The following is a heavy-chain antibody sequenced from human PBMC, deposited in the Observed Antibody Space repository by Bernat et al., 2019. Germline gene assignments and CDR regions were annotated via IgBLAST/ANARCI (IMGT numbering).Heavy chain of an antibody. CDR2: IKQDGSEK. Sequence: EVQLVESGGGLVQPGGSLKLSCAASGFTFSGSAMHWVRQAPGKGLEWVANIKQDGSEKYYVDSVKGRFTISRDNAKNSLYLQMNSLRAEDTAVYYCARVVETDAFDIWGQGTMVTVSS. CDR3: ARVVETDAFDI. J-gene: IGHJ3*02. V-gene: IGHV3-7*04. CDR1: GFTFSGSA.